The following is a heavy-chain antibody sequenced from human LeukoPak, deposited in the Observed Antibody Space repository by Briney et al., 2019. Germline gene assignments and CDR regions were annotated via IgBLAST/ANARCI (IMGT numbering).Heavy chain of an antibody. J-gene: IGHJ6*03. V-gene: IGHV4-34*01. CDR2: INHSGST. CDR3: ARENGHYYYYYYMDV. CDR1: GGSFSGYY. Sequence: SETLSLTCAVYGGSFSGYYWSWIRQPPGKGLEWIGEINHSGSTKYNPSLKSRVIIAVDTSKNQFSLKLSSVTAADTAVYYCARENGHYYYYYYMDVWGKGTTVTVSS. D-gene: IGHD2-8*01.